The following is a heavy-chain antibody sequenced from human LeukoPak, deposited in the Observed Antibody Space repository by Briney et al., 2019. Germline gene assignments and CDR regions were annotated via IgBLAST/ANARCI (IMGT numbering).Heavy chain of an antibody. V-gene: IGHV1-46*01. CDR1: GYTFTGNY. J-gene: IGHJ5*02. Sequence: ASVKVSCKSSGYTFTGNYMHWVRQAPGQGLEWVGLINPTGSTAWSAQKFRGRLTMTRDLSTTTDYMELSSLRLEDTAVYYCARDNSLEDMAWWFDPWGQGTLVIVSS. CDR2: INPTGSTA. CDR3: ARDNSLEDMAWWFDP. D-gene: IGHD5-24*01.